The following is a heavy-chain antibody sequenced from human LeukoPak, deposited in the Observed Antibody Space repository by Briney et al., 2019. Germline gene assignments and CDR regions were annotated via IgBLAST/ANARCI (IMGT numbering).Heavy chain of an antibody. V-gene: IGHV1-69*06. J-gene: IGHJ6*02. D-gene: IGHD2-15*01. CDR1: GGTFSSYA. CDR2: IIPIFGTA. Sequence: ASVKVSCKASGGTFSSYAISWVRQAPGQGLEWMGGIIPIFGTANYAQKFQGRVTITADKSTGTAYMELSSLRSDDTAVYYCARVLSCTGGSCYSIYGMDAWGQGTTVTVSS. CDR3: ARVLSCTGGSCYSIYGMDA.